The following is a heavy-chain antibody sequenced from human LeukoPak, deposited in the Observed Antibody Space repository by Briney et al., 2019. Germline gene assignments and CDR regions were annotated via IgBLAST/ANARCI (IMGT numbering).Heavy chain of an antibody. Sequence: KPSETLSLTCTVSGGSISPYYWSWIRQPPGKGLEWLGYIYYSGNTDYNPSLKSRVAISVDTSKNQFSLKLSSVTAAGTAVYYCARSTGSTMFIDYWGQGTLVTVSS. J-gene: IGHJ4*02. CDR2: IYYSGNT. V-gene: IGHV4-59*01. CDR3: ARSTGSTMFIDY. D-gene: IGHD3-10*02. CDR1: GGSISPYY.